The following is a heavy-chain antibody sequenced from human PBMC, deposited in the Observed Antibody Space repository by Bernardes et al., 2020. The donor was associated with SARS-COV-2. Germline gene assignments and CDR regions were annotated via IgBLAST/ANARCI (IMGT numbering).Heavy chain of an antibody. CDR2: ISCSGGSA. CDR1: GFTFSSYA. CDR3: AKCLQEYYAMDV. J-gene: IGHJ6*02. D-gene: IGHD3-16*01. Sequence: GGSLRLSCAASGFTFSSYAMSWVRQAPGKGLEWVSGISCSGGSAYYADSVKGRFTISRDNSNNTLSLQMNSLRAEDTAIYYCAKCLQEYYAMDVWGQGTTVSVS. V-gene: IGHV3-23*01.